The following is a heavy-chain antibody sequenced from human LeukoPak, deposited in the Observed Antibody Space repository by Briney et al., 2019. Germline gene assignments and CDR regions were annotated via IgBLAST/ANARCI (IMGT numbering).Heavy chain of an antibody. Sequence: SETLSLTCTVSGGSISSYYWSWIRQPPGKGLEWIGYIYYSGSTNYNPSLKSRVTISVDTSKNQFSLKLSSVTAADTAVYYCARVRGSSSSFFYYYYMDVWGKGTTVTVSS. CDR2: IYYSGST. CDR1: GGSISSYY. CDR3: ARVRGSSSSFFYYYYMDV. J-gene: IGHJ6*03. V-gene: IGHV4-59*01. D-gene: IGHD6-6*01.